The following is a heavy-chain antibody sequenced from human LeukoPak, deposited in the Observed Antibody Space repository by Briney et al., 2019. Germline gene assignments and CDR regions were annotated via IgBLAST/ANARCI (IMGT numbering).Heavy chain of an antibody. CDR3: ARGQIDLLRNYFDS. D-gene: IGHD3-22*01. J-gene: IGHJ4*02. V-gene: IGHV3-66*01. CDR2: IYTTGNT. CDR1: GFIVSHKY. Sequence: GGSLRLSCAASGFIVSHKYMAWVRQAPGKGLEWLSIIYTTGNTVSAESVKGRFIISRDNSRNTVHLQMNSLRDVDTAVYYCARGQIDLLRNYFDSWGPGTLVAVSS.